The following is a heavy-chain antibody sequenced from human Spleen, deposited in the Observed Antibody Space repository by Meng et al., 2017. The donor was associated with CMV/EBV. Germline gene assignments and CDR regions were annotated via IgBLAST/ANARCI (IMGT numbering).Heavy chain of an antibody. V-gene: IGHV3-7*01. CDR1: FTFSSYW. CDR3: ARNLYDFWSGYYTPPDY. Sequence: FTFSSYWMSWFRQAPGKGLEWVANIKQDGSEKYYVDSVKGRFTISRDNAKNSLYLQMNSLRAEDTAVYYCARNLYDFWSGYYTPPDYWGQGTLVTVSS. CDR2: IKQDGSEK. D-gene: IGHD3-3*01. J-gene: IGHJ4*02.